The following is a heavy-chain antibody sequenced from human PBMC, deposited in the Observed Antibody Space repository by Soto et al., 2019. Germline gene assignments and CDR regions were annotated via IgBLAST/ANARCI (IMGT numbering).Heavy chain of an antibody. J-gene: IGHJ6*02. CDR2: IYYSGIT. Sequence: SETLSLTCTVSGGSVSSGSYYWSWVRQPPGKGLEWIGYIYYSGITNYNPSLKSRVTISVDTSKNQFSLKLSSVTAADTAVYYCARDLGDYYYYGMDVWGQGTTVTVSS. CDR3: ARDLGDYYYYGMDV. CDR1: GGSVSSGSYY. V-gene: IGHV4-61*01.